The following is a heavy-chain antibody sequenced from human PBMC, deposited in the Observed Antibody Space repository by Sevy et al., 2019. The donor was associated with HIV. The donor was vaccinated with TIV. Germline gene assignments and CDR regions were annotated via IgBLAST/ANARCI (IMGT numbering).Heavy chain of an antibody. CDR1: GYTFSNHY. CDR2: INPSGGST. V-gene: IGHV1-46*01. CDR3: ARDRYASGDFDY. D-gene: IGHD6-19*01. J-gene: IGHJ4*02. Sequence: ASVQVSCKTFGYTFSNHYIHWVRQAPGHGLEWMGVINPSGGSTNYAHRFQGRVTMTRDPSTSTFYMDLSSLRSEDTAVYYCARDRYASGDFDYWGQGTLVTVSS.